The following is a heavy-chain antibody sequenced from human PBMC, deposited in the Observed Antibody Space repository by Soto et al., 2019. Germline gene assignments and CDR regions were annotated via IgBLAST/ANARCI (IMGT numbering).Heavy chain of an antibody. CDR3: ARDQSITGTLYYYYGMDV. D-gene: IGHD1-20*01. Sequence: QVQLVQSGAEVKKPGASVKVSCKASGYTFTGYYMHWVRQAPGQGLEWMGWITPNSGGTNYAQKFQGWVTMTRDTSISTAYMELSRLRSDDTAVYYCARDQSITGTLYYYYGMDVWGQGTTVTVSS. CDR2: ITPNSGGT. V-gene: IGHV1-2*04. J-gene: IGHJ6*02. CDR1: GYTFTGYY.